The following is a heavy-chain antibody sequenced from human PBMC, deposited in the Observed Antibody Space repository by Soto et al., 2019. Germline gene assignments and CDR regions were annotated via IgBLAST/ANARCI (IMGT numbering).Heavy chain of an antibody. CDR3: ARDGVTSLTNYNYYYMDV. CDR2: ISWNSGRI. V-gene: IGHV3-9*01. J-gene: IGHJ6*03. Sequence: PGGSLRLSCAASGFPFDDYSMHWVRQVPGKGLEWVSGISWNSGRIGYADSVRGRFTISRDNAKNSLYLQINSLRAEDTALYYCARDGVTSLTNYNYYYMDVWGKGTTVTVSS. D-gene: IGHD4-17*01. CDR1: GFPFDDYS.